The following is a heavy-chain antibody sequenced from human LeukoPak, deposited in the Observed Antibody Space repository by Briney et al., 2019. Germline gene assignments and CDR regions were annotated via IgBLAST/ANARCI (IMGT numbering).Heavy chain of an antibody. V-gene: IGHV1-18*01. D-gene: IGHD3-22*01. CDR3: ARVVPYDSSDYYYVLD. J-gene: IGHJ4*02. CDR1: GYTFTSYG. Sequence: ASVKVSCKASGYTFTSYGISWVRQAPGQGLEWMGWISAYNGNTNYAQKLQGRVTMTTDTSTSTAYMELRSLRSDDTAVYYCARVVPYDSSDYYYVLDWGQGTLVTVSS. CDR2: ISAYNGNT.